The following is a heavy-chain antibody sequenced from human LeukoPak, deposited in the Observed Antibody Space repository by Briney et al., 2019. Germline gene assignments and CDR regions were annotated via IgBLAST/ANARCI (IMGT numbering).Heavy chain of an antibody. CDR2: IYPGDSDT. J-gene: IGHJ5*02. D-gene: IGHD5-24*01. CDR1: GSSFTSYW. CDR3: AGTEEMATIEDAWFDP. Sequence: GASLKISCKGSGSSFTSYWIGWVRQMPGKGLEWMGIIYPGDSDTRYSPSFQGQVTISADKSISTAYLQWSSLKASDTAMYYCAGTEEMATIEDAWFDPWGQGTLVTVSS. V-gene: IGHV5-51*01.